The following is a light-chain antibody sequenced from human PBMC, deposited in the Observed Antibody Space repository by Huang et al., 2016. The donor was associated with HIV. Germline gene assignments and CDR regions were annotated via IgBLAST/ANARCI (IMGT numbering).Light chain of an antibody. CDR2: GAS. V-gene: IGKV3-20*01. J-gene: IGKJ5*01. CDR1: QSVGSSY. CDR3: QQYGTLIT. Sequence: VLTQSPGTLSLSPGERATLSCRASQSVGSSYLAWYQQKPGQAPRLLIYGASSRATGIPDRLSGSGSGTEFTLTISRLEPEDFAVYYCQQYGTLITFGQGTRLDIK.